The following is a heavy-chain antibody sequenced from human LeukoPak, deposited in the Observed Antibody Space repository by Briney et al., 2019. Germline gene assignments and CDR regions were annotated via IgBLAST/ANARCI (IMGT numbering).Heavy chain of an antibody. J-gene: IGHJ4*02. CDR3: ARARGYSYPVGY. CDR1: GYTFTGYY. CDR2: INPSGGST. V-gene: IGHV1-46*01. D-gene: IGHD5-18*01. Sequence: ASVKVSCKASGYTFTGYYMHWVRQPPGQGLEWMGIINPSGGSTSYAQKFQGRVTMTRDMSTSTVYMELSSLRSEDTAVYYCARARGYSYPVGYWGQGTLVTVSS.